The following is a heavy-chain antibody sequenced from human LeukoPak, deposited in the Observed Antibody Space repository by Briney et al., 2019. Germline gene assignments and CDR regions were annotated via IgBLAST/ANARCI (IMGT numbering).Heavy chain of an antibody. CDR2: ISGYNGNT. V-gene: IGHV1-18*01. D-gene: IGHD6-19*01. CDR3: AFGGYSSGWYPQIFDY. Sequence: ASVKVSCKASGYTFTSYGISWVRQAPGQGLEWMGWISGYNGNTNYAQKLHGRVTMTTDTSTTTTYMELRSLRSDDTAVYYCAFGGYSSGWYPQIFDYWGQGTLVTVSS. J-gene: IGHJ4*02. CDR1: GYTFTSYG.